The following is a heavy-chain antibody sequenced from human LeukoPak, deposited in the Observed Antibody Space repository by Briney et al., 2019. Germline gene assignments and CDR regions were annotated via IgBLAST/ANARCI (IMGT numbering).Heavy chain of an antibody. CDR1: GFTFSGST. CDR2: IKNKANSYAT. Sequence: GRSLRLSCAASGFTFSGSTMHGVRQASGKGLEWVGRIKNKANSYATAYAASVTGRFTISRDDSQNTEYLQMNSLKTEDTAVYYCTRYCSGGSCSFYYWGQGTLVTVSS. D-gene: IGHD2-15*01. J-gene: IGHJ4*02. CDR3: TRYCSGGSCSFYY. V-gene: IGHV3-73*01.